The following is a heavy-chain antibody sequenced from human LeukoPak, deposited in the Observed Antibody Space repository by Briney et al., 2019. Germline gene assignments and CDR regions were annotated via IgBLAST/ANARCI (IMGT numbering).Heavy chain of an antibody. D-gene: IGHD3-10*01. CDR3: AKDNTGYFDF. CDR1: GFTLYSYG. V-gene: IGHV3-30*18. Sequence: GGSLRLSCAASGFTLYSYGMHWVRQAPGKGLEWVALISYNGRNNYYADSVKGRFTISRDNSKNTLYLQVSSLRTEDTAVYFCAKDNTGYFDFWGQGTLVTVSS. CDR2: ISYNGRNN. J-gene: IGHJ4*02.